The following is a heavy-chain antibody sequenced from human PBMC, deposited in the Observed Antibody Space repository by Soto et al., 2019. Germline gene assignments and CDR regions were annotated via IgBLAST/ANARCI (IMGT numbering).Heavy chain of an antibody. D-gene: IGHD3-3*01. V-gene: IGHV3-23*01. CDR2: ISGSGCST. CDR1: VFTFSSYA. J-gene: IGHJ4*02. Sequence: GALRLSCAASVFTFSSYAMSWVRQAPGKGLEWVSAISGSGCSTYYADSVKGRFTISRDNSKNTLYLQMNSLRAEDTAVYYCAKADFWSPPFFFDYWGQGTLVTVSS. CDR3: AKADFWSPPFFFDY.